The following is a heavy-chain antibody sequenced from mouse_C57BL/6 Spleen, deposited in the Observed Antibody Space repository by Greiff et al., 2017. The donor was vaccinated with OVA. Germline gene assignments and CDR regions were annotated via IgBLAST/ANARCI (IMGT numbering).Heavy chain of an antibody. CDR2: INPNNGGT. J-gene: IGHJ2*01. Sequence: EVQLQQSGPELVKPGASVKISCKASGYTFTDYYMNWVKQSHGKSLEWIGDINPNNGGTSYNQKFKGKATLTVDKSSSTAYMELRSLTSEDSAVYYCARVRPFDYWGQGTTLTVSS. V-gene: IGHV1-26*01. CDR1: GYTFTDYY. CDR3: ARVRPFDY.